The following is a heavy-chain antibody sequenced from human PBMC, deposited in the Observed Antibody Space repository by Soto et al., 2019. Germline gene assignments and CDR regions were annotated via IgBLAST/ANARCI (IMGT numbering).Heavy chain of an antibody. V-gene: IGHV3-30*18. D-gene: IGHD2-15*01. Sequence: GGSLRLSCAASGFTFSSYGMHWVRQAPGKGLEWVAVISYDGSNKYYADSVKGRFTISRDNSKNTLYLQMNSLRAEDTAVYYCAKDLKLVDQYYFDYWGQGTLVTVSS. J-gene: IGHJ4*02. CDR1: GFTFSSYG. CDR2: ISYDGSNK. CDR3: AKDLKLVDQYYFDY.